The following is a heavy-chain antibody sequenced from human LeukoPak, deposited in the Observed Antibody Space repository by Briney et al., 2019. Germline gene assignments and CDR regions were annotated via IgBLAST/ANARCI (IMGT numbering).Heavy chain of an antibody. CDR3: ARDDYGGTLDAFDI. V-gene: IGHV3-48*03. CDR1: GFTFSYYE. J-gene: IGHJ3*02. D-gene: IGHD4-17*01. CDR2: IGSGGGSI. Sequence: GGSLRLSCAASGFTFSYYEMNWVRQAPGKGLEWVSYIGSGGGSIYYADSVRGRFTSSRDNAKKSLYLQMNSLRVEDTAVYYCARDDYGGTLDAFDIWGQGATVTVSS.